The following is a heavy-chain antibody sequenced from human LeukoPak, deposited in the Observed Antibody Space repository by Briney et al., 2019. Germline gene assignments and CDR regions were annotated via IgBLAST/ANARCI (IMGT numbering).Heavy chain of an antibody. CDR2: IYYSGST. D-gene: IGHD3-3*01. J-gene: IGHJ4*02. V-gene: IGHV4-39*07. CDR3: ASFLTTYDLKIDY. CDR1: GGSISSSSYY. Sequence: PSETLSLTCTVSGGSISSSSYYWGWIRQPPGKGLEWIGNIYYSGSTCYNASPKSRVTISVDTSKNHFSLKLSSVTAADTAVYYCASFLTTYDLKIDYWGQGTLVTVSS.